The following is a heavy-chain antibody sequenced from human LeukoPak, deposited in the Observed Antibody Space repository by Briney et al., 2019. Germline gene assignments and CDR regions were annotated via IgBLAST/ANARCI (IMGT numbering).Heavy chain of an antibody. V-gene: IGHV4-34*01. CDR1: GGSSSGYY. J-gene: IGHJ6*03. D-gene: IGHD2-2*01. CDR3: ARDKGYCSSTSCRYYYYYYMDV. CDR2: INHSRST. Sequence: SETLSPTCVLYGGSSSGYYWSWIRQPPGKGLEWIGEINHSRSTNYNPSLKSRVTISVDTSKNQFSLKLSSVTAADTAVYYCARDKGYCSSTSCRYYYYYYMDVWGKGTTVTISS.